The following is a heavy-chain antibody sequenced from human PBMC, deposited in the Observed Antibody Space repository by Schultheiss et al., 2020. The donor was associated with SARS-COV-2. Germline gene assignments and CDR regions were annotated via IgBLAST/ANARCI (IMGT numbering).Heavy chain of an antibody. V-gene: IGHV3-21*01. D-gene: IGHD2-21*01. CDR2: ISSSSSYI. CDR3: ARGGAAWPNAIRDDYFDY. Sequence: GESLKISCAASGFTFSSYSMNWVRQAPGKGLEWVSSISSSSSYIYYADSVKGRFTISRDNSKSTLYMQMNSLRAEDTAVYYCARGGAAWPNAIRDDYFDYWGQGTLVTVSS. CDR1: GFTFSSYS. J-gene: IGHJ4*02.